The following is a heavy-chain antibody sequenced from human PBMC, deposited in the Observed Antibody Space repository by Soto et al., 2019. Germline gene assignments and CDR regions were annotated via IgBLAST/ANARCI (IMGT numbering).Heavy chain of an antibody. CDR2: SYWDNDS. CDR1: GFSLTTSGVG. J-gene: IGHJ4*02. D-gene: IGHD5-12*01. V-gene: IGHV2-5*02. Sequence: QITLKESGPTLVKPTQTLTLSCTFSGFSLTTSGVGVGWIRQPPGQALEWLAVSYWDNDSRYRPSLKSRLTVTKDTSKNQVVLTMTNMDHVDTATYYCAYTYGGYVNFDYWGQGTLVTVPS. CDR3: AYTYGGYVNFDY.